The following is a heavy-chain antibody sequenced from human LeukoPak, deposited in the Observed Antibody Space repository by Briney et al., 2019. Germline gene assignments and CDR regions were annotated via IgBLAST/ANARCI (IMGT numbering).Heavy chain of an antibody. CDR3: ATSKSATYDGLDL. CDR1: GFPVSSGH. V-gene: IGHV3-53*01. Sequence: PGGSLRLSCAVSGFPVSSGHMHWVRQAPGQGLEWVATFYRGGNTYHADSVKGRLTVSRDNLKNTVSLQMDSLRAEDTAVYYCATSKSATYDGLDLWGQGTRVTVTS. J-gene: IGHJ3*01. CDR2: FYRGGNT.